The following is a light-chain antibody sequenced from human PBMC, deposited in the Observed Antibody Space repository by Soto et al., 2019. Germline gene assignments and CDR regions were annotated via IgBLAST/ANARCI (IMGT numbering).Light chain of an antibody. CDR1: QGINND. Sequence: DIPMTQSPSSLSAFVGDRVTITCRASQGINNDLAWYQQKPGKVPQLLIYAASTLQSGVPSRFRGSRSGTEFILTISSLQPEDVATYYCQNYNSAPISFGQGTRLEIK. V-gene: IGKV1-27*01. CDR3: QNYNSAPIS. J-gene: IGKJ5*01. CDR2: AAS.